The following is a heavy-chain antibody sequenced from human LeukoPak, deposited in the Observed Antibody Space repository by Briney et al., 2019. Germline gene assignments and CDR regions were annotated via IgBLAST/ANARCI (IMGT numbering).Heavy chain of an antibody. V-gene: IGHV3-30-3*01. D-gene: IGHD3-3*01. CDR1: GFTFSSYA. CDR3: ATDRGWRTSGYYLYYFEY. Sequence: GGFLRLSCAASGFTFSSYAMHWVRQAPGKGLEWVAVISYDGSNKYYADSVKGRFTISRDNSKNTLYLQMNSLRAEDTAVYYCATDRGWRTSGYYLYYFEYWGQGTLVTFSS. J-gene: IGHJ4*02. CDR2: ISYDGSNK.